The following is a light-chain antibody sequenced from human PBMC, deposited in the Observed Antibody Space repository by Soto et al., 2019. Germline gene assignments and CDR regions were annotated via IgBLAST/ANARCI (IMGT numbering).Light chain of an antibody. Sequence: DIQMTQSPSSLSASVGDRVTITCRASQSISIYLNWYQLKPGKAPNLLMYGASYLKSGVPTSFSGSGSGTDFTLTISSLKPQDFAIYYCQQTYTTHEITFGQGTRLEIK. V-gene: IGKV1-39*01. CDR3: QQTYTTHEIT. CDR2: GAS. J-gene: IGKJ5*01. CDR1: QSISIY.